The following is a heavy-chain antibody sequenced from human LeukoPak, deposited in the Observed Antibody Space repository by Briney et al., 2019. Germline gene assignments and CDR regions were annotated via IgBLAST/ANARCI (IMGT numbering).Heavy chain of an antibody. V-gene: IGHV4-61*08. D-gene: IGHD4-23*01. CDR2: IYYSGSGST. CDR3: ARRGGHGGSFDY. CDR1: GSSISNGGYS. J-gene: IGHJ4*02. Sequence: SETLSLTCAVSGSSISNGGYSWSWIRQPPGKGLEWIGYIYYSGSGSTNYNPSLKSRVTISVDTSKNQFSLKLSSVTAADTAVYYCARRGGHGGSFDYWGQGTLVTVSS.